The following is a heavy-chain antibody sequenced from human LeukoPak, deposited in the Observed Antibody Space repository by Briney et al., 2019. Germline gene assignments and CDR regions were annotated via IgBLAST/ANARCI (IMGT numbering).Heavy chain of an antibody. D-gene: IGHD3-10*01. CDR1: GFTFSSYG. Sequence: GGSLRLSCAASGFTFSSYGMHWVRQAPGKGLEWVAVISYGGSNKYYADSVKGRFTISRDNSKNTLYLQMNSLRAEDTAVYYCAKSPYYYGSGSYSYYYYYGMDVWGQGTTVTVSS. J-gene: IGHJ6*02. CDR2: ISYGGSNK. CDR3: AKSPYYYGSGSYSYYYYYGMDV. V-gene: IGHV3-30*18.